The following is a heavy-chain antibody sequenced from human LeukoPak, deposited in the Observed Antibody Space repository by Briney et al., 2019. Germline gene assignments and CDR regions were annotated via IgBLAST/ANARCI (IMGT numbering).Heavy chain of an antibody. CDR3: AKDRAFTMVRGNWFDP. D-gene: IGHD3-10*01. Sequence: PGGSLRLSCAASGFTFSSYAMSWVRQAPGKGLEWVSAISGSGGSTYYADSVKDRFTISRDNSKNTLYLQMNSLRAEDTAVYYCAKDRAFTMVRGNWFDPWGQGTLVTVSS. V-gene: IGHV3-23*01. CDR2: ISGSGGST. J-gene: IGHJ5*02. CDR1: GFTFSSYA.